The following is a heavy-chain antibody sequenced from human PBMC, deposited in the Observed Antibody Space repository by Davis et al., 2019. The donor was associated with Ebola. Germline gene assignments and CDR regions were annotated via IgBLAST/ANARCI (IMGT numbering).Heavy chain of an antibody. D-gene: IGHD3-10*01. Sequence: GESLKISCAASGFTFSNAWMRWVRQAPGKGLEWVGRIKSKTDGGTTDYAPPGKSRFTISRDDSKNTRYLQMNSLKTEDTAVYYCTTSKFPPLRFGELFSTYYGMDVWGQGTTVTVSS. CDR1: GFTFSNAW. CDR2: IKSKTDGGTT. V-gene: IGHV3-15*01. J-gene: IGHJ6*02. CDR3: TTSKFPPLRFGELFSTYYGMDV.